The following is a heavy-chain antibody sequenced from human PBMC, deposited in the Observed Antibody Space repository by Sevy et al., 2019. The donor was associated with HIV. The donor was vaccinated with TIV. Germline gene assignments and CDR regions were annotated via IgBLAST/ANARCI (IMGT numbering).Heavy chain of an antibody. CDR2: ISYDGSNK. Sequence: GGSLRLSCAASGFTFSSYAMHWVRQAPGKGLEWVAVISYDGSNKYYADSVKGRFTISRDNSKNTLYLQMKSLRAEDTAVYYCARSEVVPAPRMGVGYYFDYWGQGTLVTVSS. CDR3: ARSEVVPAPRMGVGYYFDY. CDR1: GFTFSSYA. D-gene: IGHD2-2*01. J-gene: IGHJ4*02. V-gene: IGHV3-30*04.